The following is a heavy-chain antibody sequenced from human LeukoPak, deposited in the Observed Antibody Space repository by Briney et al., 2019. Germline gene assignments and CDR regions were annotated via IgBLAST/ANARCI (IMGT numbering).Heavy chain of an antibody. Sequence: GASVKVSRKVSGYTLTELAIHWVRQAPGKGLEWMGGFDPEDVETIYAQKFQGRVTMTEDTYTDTAYMELSSLRSEDTAVYYCATYSGYAAYWGQGTLVSVSS. CDR3: ATYSGYAAY. CDR2: FDPEDVET. CDR1: GYTLTELA. D-gene: IGHD5-12*01. J-gene: IGHJ4*02. V-gene: IGHV1-24*01.